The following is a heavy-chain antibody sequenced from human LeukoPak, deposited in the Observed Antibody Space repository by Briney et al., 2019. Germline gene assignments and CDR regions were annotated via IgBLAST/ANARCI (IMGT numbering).Heavy chain of an antibody. J-gene: IGHJ4*02. V-gene: IGHV3-7*03. CDR1: GFTFNSYW. CDR3: ARDSPTAAAFDY. D-gene: IGHD6-13*01. Sequence: PGGSLRLSCAASGFTFNSYWVSWVRRAPGKGLEWVANIKQDGNEKYYVDSVKGRFTISRDNAKNSLYLQMNSLRAEDTAVYYCARDSPTAAAFDYWGQGTLVTVSS. CDR2: IKQDGNEK.